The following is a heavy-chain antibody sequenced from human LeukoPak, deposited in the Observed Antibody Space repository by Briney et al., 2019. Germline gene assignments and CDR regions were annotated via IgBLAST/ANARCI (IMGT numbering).Heavy chain of an antibody. CDR3: ARLPYSSSWYVRFDY. J-gene: IGHJ4*02. D-gene: IGHD6-13*01. CDR2: IHYSGST. CDR1: GGSISSSSYY. V-gene: IGHV4-39*07. Sequence: SETLSLTCTVSGGSISSSSYYWGWIRQPPGKGLEWIGSIHYSGSTYYNPSLKSRVTISVDTSKNQFSLKLSSVTAADTAVYYCARLPYSSSWYVRFDYWGQGTLVTVSS.